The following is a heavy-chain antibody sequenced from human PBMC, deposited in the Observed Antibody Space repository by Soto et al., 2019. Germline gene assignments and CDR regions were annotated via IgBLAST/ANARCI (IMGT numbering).Heavy chain of an antibody. CDR3: ARRSSGWYFDF. Sequence: EVQLLESGGGLVQPGGSLRLSCAASGFTFSSYAMSWVRQAPGKGLEWVSAISGSGGSTYYADSVKGRFTISTDNSKNTLYVQMNSLGAEDTAVYYCARRSSGWYFDFWGQGTLVTVSS. D-gene: IGHD6-19*01. CDR1: GFTFSSYA. CDR2: ISGSGGST. V-gene: IGHV3-23*01. J-gene: IGHJ4*02.